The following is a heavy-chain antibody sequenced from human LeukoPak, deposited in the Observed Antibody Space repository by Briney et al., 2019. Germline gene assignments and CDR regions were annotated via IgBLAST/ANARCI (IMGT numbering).Heavy chain of an antibody. J-gene: IGHJ4*02. CDR2: ISSSGST. CDR3: ARGPRGYYYGSGSYYRNPAFDY. CDR1: GDSISSGDYY. Sequence: SETLSLTCTVSGDSISSGDYYWSWIRQPAGKGLEWIGRISSSGSTNYNPSLKSRVTISVDTSKNQFSLKLSSVTAADTAVYYCARGPRGYYYGSGSYYRNPAFDYWGQGTLVTVSS. D-gene: IGHD3-10*01. V-gene: IGHV4-61*02.